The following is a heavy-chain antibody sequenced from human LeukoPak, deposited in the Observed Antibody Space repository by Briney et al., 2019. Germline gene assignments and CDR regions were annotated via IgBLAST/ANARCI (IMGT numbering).Heavy chain of an antibody. D-gene: IGHD2-2*01. J-gene: IGHJ4*02. CDR3: AKDRCSTTTCYLFDY. V-gene: IGHV3-23*01. Sequence: GGSLRLSCAASGFTFSTYAMSWVRQAPGKGLEWVSGISGSGGSTYSADSVKGRFTISRDNSKSTPYLQMDGLRAEDTAVYYCAKDRCSTTTCYLFDYWGQGTLVTVSS. CDR2: ISGSGGST. CDR1: GFTFSTYA.